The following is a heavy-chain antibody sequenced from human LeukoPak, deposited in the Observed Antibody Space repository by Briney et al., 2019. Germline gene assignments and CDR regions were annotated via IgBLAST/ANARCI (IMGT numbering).Heavy chain of an antibody. D-gene: IGHD6-19*01. CDR1: GYTFTSYG. V-gene: IGHV1-18*01. J-gene: IGHJ6*03. CDR3: ARDVGCGWYCLGGSYYYYYMDV. Sequence: ASVKVSCKASGYTFTSYGISWVRQAPGQGLEWMGWISAYNGNTNYAQKLQGRVTMTTDTSTSTAYMELRSLRSDDTAVYYCARDVGCGWYCLGGSYYYYYMDVWGKGTTVTVSS. CDR2: ISAYNGNT.